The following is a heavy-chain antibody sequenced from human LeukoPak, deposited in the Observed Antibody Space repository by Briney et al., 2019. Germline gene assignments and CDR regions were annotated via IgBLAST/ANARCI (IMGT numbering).Heavy chain of an antibody. CDR1: GYTFTSYG. V-gene: IGHV1-18*01. CDR3: ARDREGNYYDSSGYNY. D-gene: IGHD3-22*01. CDR2: ISAYNGNT. J-gene: IGHJ4*02. Sequence: ASVKVSCKASGYTFTSYGISWVRQAPGQGLEWMGWISAYNGNTNYAQKLQGRVTMTTDTSTSTAYMELRSLRSDDTAVYYCARDREGNYYDSSGYNYWGQGTLVTVSS.